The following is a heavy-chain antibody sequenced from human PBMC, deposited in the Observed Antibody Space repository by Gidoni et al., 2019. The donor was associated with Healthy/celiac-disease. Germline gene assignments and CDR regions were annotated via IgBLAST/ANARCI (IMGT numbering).Heavy chain of an antibody. Sequence: EVQLLESGGGLVQPGGSLRLSCAASGFPFSSYAMSWVRQAPGKGLEWVSAISGSGGSTYYADSVKGRFTISRDNSKNTLYLQMNSLRAEDTAVYYCAKGPRGYSGFYDYWGQGTLVTVSS. D-gene: IGHD5-12*01. CDR2: ISGSGGST. V-gene: IGHV3-23*01. CDR3: AKGPRGYSGFYDY. CDR1: GFPFSSYA. J-gene: IGHJ4*02.